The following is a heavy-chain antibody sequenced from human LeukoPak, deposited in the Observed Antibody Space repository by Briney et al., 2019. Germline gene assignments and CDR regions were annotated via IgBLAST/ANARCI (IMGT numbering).Heavy chain of an antibody. J-gene: IGHJ5*02. V-gene: IGHV4-39*02. Sequence: SDTLSLTCTVSGSISSSNFYWGWIRQPPGKGLEWIGSFYDSGSTYYNPSLKSRATISVDTSKNHFSLKLTSVTAADTAVYYCARLGLPRSWFDPWGQGTLVTVSS. D-gene: IGHD5-18*01. CDR2: FYDSGST. CDR3: ARLGLPRSWFDP. CDR1: GSISSSNFY.